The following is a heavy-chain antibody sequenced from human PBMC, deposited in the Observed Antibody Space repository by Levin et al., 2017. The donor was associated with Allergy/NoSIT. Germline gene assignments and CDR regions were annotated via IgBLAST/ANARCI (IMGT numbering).Heavy chain of an antibody. CDR2: INHSGST. CDR1: GGSFSGYY. Sequence: PSETLSLTCAVYGGSFSGYYWSWIRQPPGKGLEWIGEINHSGSTNYNPSLKSRVTISVDTSKNQFSLKLSYVIAADAAVYYCARGGGDDPYFDSWGQGTLVTVSS. CDR3: ARGGGDDPYFDS. V-gene: IGHV4-34*01. D-gene: IGHD3-10*01. J-gene: IGHJ4*02.